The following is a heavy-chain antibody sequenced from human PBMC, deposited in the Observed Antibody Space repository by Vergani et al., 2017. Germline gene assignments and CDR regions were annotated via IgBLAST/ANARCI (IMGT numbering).Heavy chain of an antibody. V-gene: IGHV3-23*01. CDR2: ISGSGGST. D-gene: IGHD6-13*01. CDR1: GFTFSSYA. CDR3: AKFSSSWSYYYMDV. J-gene: IGHJ6*03. Sequence: EVQLLESGGGLVQPGGSLRLSCAASGFTFSSYAMSWVRQAPGKGLEWVSAISGSGGSTYYADSVKGRFTISRDNSKNTLYLQMNSLRADDTAVYYCAKFSSSWSYYYMDVWGKGTTVTVSS.